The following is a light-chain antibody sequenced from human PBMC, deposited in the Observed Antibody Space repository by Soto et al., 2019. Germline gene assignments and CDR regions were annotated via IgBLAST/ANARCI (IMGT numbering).Light chain of an antibody. J-gene: IGKJ1*01. CDR3: QQDNNLQWT. Sequence: EIVMTQSPATLSVSPGERATLSCRASQSVSSNLAWYQQKPGQAPRLLLYGASTRATGIPARFSGSGSGTEFTLTISSLQSEDFAVYYCQQDNNLQWTCGQGPKVEIK. CDR1: QSVSSN. V-gene: IGKV3-15*01. CDR2: GAS.